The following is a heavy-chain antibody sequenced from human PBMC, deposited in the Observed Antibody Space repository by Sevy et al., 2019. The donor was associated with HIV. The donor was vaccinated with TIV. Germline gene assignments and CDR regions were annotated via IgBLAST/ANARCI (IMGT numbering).Heavy chain of an antibody. J-gene: IGHJ4*02. Sequence: SETLSLTCTVSGGSISSSIYYWGWIRQPPGKGLEWVGSIYYSGSTYYNPSLKSLVTISVDTSKNQFSLKLNSVTAADTAVYFCARRGYTLDSGGQGTLVTVSS. CDR1: GGSISSSIYY. D-gene: IGHD5-18*01. V-gene: IGHV4-39*01. CDR2: IYYSGST. CDR3: ARRGYTLDS.